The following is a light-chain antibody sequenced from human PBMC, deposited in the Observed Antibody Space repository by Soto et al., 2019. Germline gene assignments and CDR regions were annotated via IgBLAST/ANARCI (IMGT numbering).Light chain of an antibody. J-gene: IGLJ3*02. Sequence: QSALTQPRSVSGSPGQSVTISCTGTSSDVGAYNFVYWYQQHPGKAPKLLIYGVSKRPSGVSDRFSGSKSGNTASMTISGLQAEDEADYYCCSYAGSYSGVFGGGTKLTVL. CDR2: GVS. CDR3: CSYAGSYSGV. V-gene: IGLV2-11*01. CDR1: SSDVGAYNF.